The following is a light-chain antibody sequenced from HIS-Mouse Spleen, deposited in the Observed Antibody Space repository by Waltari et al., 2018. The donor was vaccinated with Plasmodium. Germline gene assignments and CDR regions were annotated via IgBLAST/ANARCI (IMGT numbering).Light chain of an antibody. CDR3: QQYGSSPYT. J-gene: IGKJ2*01. CDR1: QSVSSSY. V-gene: IGKV3-20*01. CDR2: GAS. Sequence: EIVLTQSPGTLSLSPGERATLSCRASQSVSSSYLAWYQQKPGQAPRLPIYGASSRAPGIPDRFSGSGSGTDFTLTISRLEPEDFAVYYCQQYGSSPYTFGQGTKLEIK.